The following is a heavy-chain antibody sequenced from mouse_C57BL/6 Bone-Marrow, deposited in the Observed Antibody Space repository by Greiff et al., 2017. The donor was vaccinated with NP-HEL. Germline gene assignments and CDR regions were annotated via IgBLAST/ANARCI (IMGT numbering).Heavy chain of an antibody. CDR3: SGRGYGSSYGYFDV. V-gene: IGHV1-4*01. CDR2: INPSSGYT. CDR1: GYTFTSYT. Sequence: VQLQQSGAELARPGASVKMSCKASGYTFTSYTMHWVKQRPGQGLEWIGYINPSSGYTKYNQKFKDKATLTADKSSSTAYMQLSSLTSEDSAVYYGSGRGYGSSYGYFDVWGTGTTVTVSS. D-gene: IGHD1-1*01. J-gene: IGHJ1*03.